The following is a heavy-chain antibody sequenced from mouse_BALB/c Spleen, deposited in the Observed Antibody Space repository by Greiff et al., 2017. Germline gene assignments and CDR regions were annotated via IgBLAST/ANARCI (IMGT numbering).Heavy chain of an antibody. Sequence: VPLQQTGAEMVKTGGSVELSCKASCYTFTHYYMYWVKQRPGQGLEWIGEINPSNGGTNFNEKFKSKATLTVDKSSSTAYMQLSSLTSEDSAVYYCTRGARRHYFDYWGQGTTLTVSS. J-gene: IGHJ2*01. V-gene: IGHV1S81*02. CDR1: CYTFTHYY. CDR3: TRGARRHYFDY. CDR2: INPSNGGT.